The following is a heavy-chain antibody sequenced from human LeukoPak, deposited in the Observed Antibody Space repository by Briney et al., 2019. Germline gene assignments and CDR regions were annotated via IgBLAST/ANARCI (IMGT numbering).Heavy chain of an antibody. D-gene: IGHD1-26*01. Sequence: GGSLRLSCAASGFTFSSYSMNWVRQAPGKGLEWVSSISGSGGGTYYADSVKGRFSIPRDNPKNTLDLQMNSLRSEDTAVYYCAKGASGNSMWYFDYWGQGTLVTVSS. CDR1: GFTFSSYS. V-gene: IGHV3-23*01. CDR3: AKGASGNSMWYFDY. J-gene: IGHJ4*02. CDR2: ISGSGGGT.